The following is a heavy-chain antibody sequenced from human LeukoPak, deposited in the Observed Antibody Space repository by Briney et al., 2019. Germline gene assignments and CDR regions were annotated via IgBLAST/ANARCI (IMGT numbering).Heavy chain of an antibody. CDR3: ARGGEPVGFDY. V-gene: IGHV3-30-3*01. CDR1: GFTFSTYA. Sequence: GGSLRLSCAASGFTFSTYAMHWVRQAPGKGLEWVAVISYDGSNKYYAGSVKGRFTISRDNAKNSLSLQMNSLRAEDTAVYYCARGGEPVGFDYWGQGTLVTVSS. CDR2: ISYDGSNK. J-gene: IGHJ4*02. D-gene: IGHD1-26*01.